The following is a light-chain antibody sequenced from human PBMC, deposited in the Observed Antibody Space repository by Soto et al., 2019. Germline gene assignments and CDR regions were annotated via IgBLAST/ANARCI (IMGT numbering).Light chain of an antibody. CDR2: DVT. V-gene: IGLV2-14*03. CDR3: SSYRGSSTPV. Sequence: QSALTQPASVSGSPGQSITISCPGTNTYVGAYNYVSWYQQHPGKAPKLVIFDVTNRPSEVSDRFSGSKSGNTASLTISGLHFEDEADYYCSSYRGSSTPVFGGGTKVTVL. CDR1: NTYVGAYNY. J-gene: IGLJ2*01.